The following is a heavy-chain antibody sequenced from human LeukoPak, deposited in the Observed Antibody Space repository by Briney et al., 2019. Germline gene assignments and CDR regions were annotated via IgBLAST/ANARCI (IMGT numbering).Heavy chain of an antibody. D-gene: IGHD6-13*01. Sequence: GGSLRLTCAASGFTFSSYWMSWVRQAPGKGLEWLANIKQDGSEKYYVDSVKGRFTISRDNAKNSLYLQMNSLRAEDTAVYYCARVIAAADSNWLDPWGQGTLVTVSS. J-gene: IGHJ5*02. CDR2: IKQDGSEK. CDR3: ARVIAAADSNWLDP. V-gene: IGHV3-7*04. CDR1: GFTFSSYW.